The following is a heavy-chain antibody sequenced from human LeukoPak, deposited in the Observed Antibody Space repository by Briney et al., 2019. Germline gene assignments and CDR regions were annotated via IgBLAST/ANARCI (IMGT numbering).Heavy chain of an antibody. V-gene: IGHV4-61*02. J-gene: IGHJ4*02. CDR2: IYTSGST. D-gene: IGHD6-19*01. CDR3: ARGPNSVAGYFDY. CDR1: GGSISSGSYY. Sequence: PSQTLSLTCTVSGGSISSGSYYWSWIRQPAGKGLEWIGRIYTSGSTNYNPSLKSRVTISVDTSKNQFSLNLSSVTAADTAVYYCARGPNSVAGYFDYWGQGTLVTVSS.